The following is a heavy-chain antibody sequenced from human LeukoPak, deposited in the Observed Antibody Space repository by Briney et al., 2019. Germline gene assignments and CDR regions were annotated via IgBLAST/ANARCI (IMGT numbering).Heavy chain of an antibody. J-gene: IGHJ3*02. CDR2: INPNSGGT. CDR3: ARPCVGTYSDAYDN. D-gene: IGHD2-15*01. V-gene: IGHV1-2*02. Sequence: ASVKVSCKASGYTFTGYYMHWVRQAPGQGLEWMGWINPNSGGTNYAQKFQGRVTMTRDTSISTAYMELSWLRSDDTAMYYCARPCVGTYSDAYDNWGQGTMVTVSS. CDR1: GYTFTGYY.